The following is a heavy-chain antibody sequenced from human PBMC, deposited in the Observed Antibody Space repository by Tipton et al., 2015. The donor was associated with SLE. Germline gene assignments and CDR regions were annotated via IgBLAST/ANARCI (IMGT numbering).Heavy chain of an antibody. CDR1: GFTFSSYV. CDR2: ISWNSGSV. V-gene: IGHV3-21*03. CDR3: ARDRGGESPGYDY. Sequence: SLRLSCAASGFTFSSYVMHWVRQAPGKGLEWVSGISWNSGSVGYADSVKGRFTIPRDNAKNSLYLQMNSLRAEDTAVYYCARDRGGESPGYDYWGQGTLVTVSS. D-gene: IGHD5-12*01. J-gene: IGHJ4*02.